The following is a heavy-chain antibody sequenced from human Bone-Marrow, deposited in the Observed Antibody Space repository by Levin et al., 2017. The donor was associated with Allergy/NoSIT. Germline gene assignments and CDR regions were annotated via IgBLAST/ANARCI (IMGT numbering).Heavy chain of an antibody. CDR3: AGGLRGIIQYYGMDV. Sequence: EASVKVSCKAAGGTPDSYSFNWVRQAPGQGPEWMGRIIPILGMTDYAQKFQGRVTISADISTSTAYMDLSSLTPEDTAVYYCAGGLRGIIQYYGMDVWGQGTTVTVSS. CDR2: IIPILGMT. CDR1: GGTPDSYS. V-gene: IGHV1-69*02. D-gene: IGHD3-16*02. J-gene: IGHJ6*02.